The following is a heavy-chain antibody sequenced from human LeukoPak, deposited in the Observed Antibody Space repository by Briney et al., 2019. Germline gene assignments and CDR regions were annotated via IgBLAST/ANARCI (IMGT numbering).Heavy chain of an antibody. CDR1: GYTFTSYA. D-gene: IGHD3-16*01. Sequence: GASVKVSCKASGYTFTSYAMHWVRQAPGQRLEWMGWINAGNGNTKYSQKFQGRVTITRDTSASTAYMELSSLRSEDTAVYYCACYDYVWGSYYTTPLDYWGQGTLVTVSS. CDR2: INAGNGNT. J-gene: IGHJ4*02. CDR3: ACYDYVWGSYYTTPLDY. V-gene: IGHV1-3*01.